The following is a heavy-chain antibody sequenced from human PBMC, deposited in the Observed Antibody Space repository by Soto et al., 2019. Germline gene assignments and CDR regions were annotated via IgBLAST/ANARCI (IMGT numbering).Heavy chain of an antibody. CDR3: ARGSALSELPYYYYGMDG. CDR2: IIPIFGTA. V-gene: IGHV1-69*13. D-gene: IGHD1-7*01. CDR1: GGTFSSYA. Sequence: SVKVSCKASGGTFSSYAISWVRQAPGQGLEWMGGIIPIFGTANYAQKFQGRVTITADESTSTAYMELSSLRSEDTAVYYCARGSALSELPYYYYGMDGWGQGTTVTVSS. J-gene: IGHJ6*02.